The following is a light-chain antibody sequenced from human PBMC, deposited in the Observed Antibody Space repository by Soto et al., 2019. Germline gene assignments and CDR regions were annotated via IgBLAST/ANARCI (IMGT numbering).Light chain of an antibody. CDR1: MRDVGAYNL. J-gene: IGLJ3*02. Sequence: QSALTQPASVSGSAGQSITISCSGTMRDVGAYNLVSWYQQHPGTAPKLIIYEVRNRPSGISSPFSGSRSGNTASLTISGLQPEDEADYYWSAYTARSTLVFGGGTKLTVL. V-gene: IGLV2-14*01. CDR2: EVR. CDR3: SAYTARSTLV.